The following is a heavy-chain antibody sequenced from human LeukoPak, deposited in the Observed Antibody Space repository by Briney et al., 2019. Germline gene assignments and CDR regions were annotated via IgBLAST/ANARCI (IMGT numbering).Heavy chain of an antibody. CDR3: ASREGYCSGGSCFNDAFDI. Sequence: ASVKVSCKASGYTFTSYAMHWVRQAPGQRLEWMGWINAGNGNTKYSQKFQGRVTITRDTSASTDYMELSSLRSEDTAVYYCASREGYCSGGSCFNDAFDIWGQGTMVTVSS. CDR1: GYTFTSYA. V-gene: IGHV1-3*01. CDR2: INAGNGNT. J-gene: IGHJ3*02. D-gene: IGHD2-15*01.